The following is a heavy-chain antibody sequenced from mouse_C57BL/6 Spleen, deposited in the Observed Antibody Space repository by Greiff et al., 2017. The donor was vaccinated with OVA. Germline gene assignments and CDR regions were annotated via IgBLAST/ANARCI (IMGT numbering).Heavy chain of an antibody. CDR3: ALGHFNYGSSYGYFDV. J-gene: IGHJ1*03. CDR2: INPSNGGT. V-gene: IGHV1-53*01. Sequence: QVQLQQPGTELVKPGASVKLSCKASGYTFTSYWMHWVKQRPGQGLEWIGNINPSNGGTNYNEKFKSKATLTVDKSSSTAYMQLSSLTSEDSAVYYCALGHFNYGSSYGYFDVWGTGTTVTVSS. CDR1: GYTFTSYW. D-gene: IGHD1-1*01.